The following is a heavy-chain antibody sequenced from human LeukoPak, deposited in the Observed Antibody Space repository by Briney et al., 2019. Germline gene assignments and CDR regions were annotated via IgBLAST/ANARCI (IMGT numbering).Heavy chain of an antibody. CDR3: ARRIAVARGNYYYYGMDV. D-gene: IGHD6-19*01. CDR1: GFSLSTSGMC. Sequence: MGSGPALVKPTQTLTLTCTFSGFSLSTSGMCVSWIRQPPGKALEWLARIDWDDDKYYSTSLKTRLTISKDTSKNQVVLTMTNMDPVDTATYYYARRIAVARGNYYYYGMDVWGQGTTVTVSS. V-gene: IGHV2-70*11. CDR2: IDWDDDK. J-gene: IGHJ6*02.